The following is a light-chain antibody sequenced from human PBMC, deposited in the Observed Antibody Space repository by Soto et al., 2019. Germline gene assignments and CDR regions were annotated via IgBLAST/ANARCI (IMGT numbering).Light chain of an antibody. J-gene: IGKJ4*01. Sequence: DIQMTQSPSTLSASVGDRVTITCRASQSISSWLAWYQQKPGKAPKLLIYDASNLETGVPSRFSGSGSGTDFTFTISSLQPEDIATYYCQQYDNPNLTVTFGGGTKVEIK. V-gene: IGKV1-33*01. CDR3: QQYDNPNLTVT. CDR2: DAS. CDR1: QSISSW.